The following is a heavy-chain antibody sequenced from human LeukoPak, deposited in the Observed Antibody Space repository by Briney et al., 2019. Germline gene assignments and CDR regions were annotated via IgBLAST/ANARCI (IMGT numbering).Heavy chain of an antibody. Sequence: GGSLRLSCAASGFTFSTYAMSWVRQAPGKGLEWVSAISGSGGTTYYADSVKGRFTISRDNSKNTLFLQMNSLRAEDTAVYYCARDPYSSSSGSGDYWGQGTLVTVSS. CDR2: ISGSGGTT. J-gene: IGHJ4*02. CDR1: GFTFSTYA. D-gene: IGHD6-13*01. CDR3: ARDPYSSSSGSGDY. V-gene: IGHV3-23*01.